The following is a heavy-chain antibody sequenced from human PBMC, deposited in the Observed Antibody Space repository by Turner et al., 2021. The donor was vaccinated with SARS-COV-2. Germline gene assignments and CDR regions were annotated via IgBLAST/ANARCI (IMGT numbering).Heavy chain of an antibody. CDR1: GGSISSKS. CDR2: FYKIGSI. J-gene: IGHJ6*02. Sequence: QVQLQESGPGLVRPSETLSLPCTVSGGSISSKSWSWIRQSPGRGLEWIGYFYKIGSIDYNPTLRSRVTISFDTSKNQLSLNLISMTAADTAVYYCARHQGSTSGYDHGMNVWGQGTAVIVSS. V-gene: IGHV4-59*08. CDR3: ARHQGSTSGYDHGMNV. D-gene: IGHD1-1*01.